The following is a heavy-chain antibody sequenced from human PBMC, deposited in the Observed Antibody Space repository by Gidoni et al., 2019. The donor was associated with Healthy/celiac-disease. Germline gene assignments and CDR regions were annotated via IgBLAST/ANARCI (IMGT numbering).Heavy chain of an antibody. D-gene: IGHD3-10*01. V-gene: IGHV3-73*01. J-gene: IGHJ4*02. Sequence: ASGKGLEGVGRIIGKANSYATAYAASVKGRFTLPRDDSKNTANLQMNSLKTEDTAVYYWTGRRYDYWGQGTLVTVSS. CDR3: TGRRYDY. CDR2: IIGKANSYAT.